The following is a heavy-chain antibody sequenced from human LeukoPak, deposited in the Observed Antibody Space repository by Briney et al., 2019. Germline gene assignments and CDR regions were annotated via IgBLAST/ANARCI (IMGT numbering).Heavy chain of an antibody. CDR1: GFTFSTYS. J-gene: IGHJ4*02. CDR3: ARNDYGDYGPDY. D-gene: IGHD4-17*01. V-gene: IGHV3-21*01. CDR2: ISSSSSHT. Sequence: GGSLRLSCAASGFTFSTYSMNWVRQAPGKGLEWVSSISSSSSHTFYAHSVKGRFTISRDNAKNSLYLQMNSLRGEDTAVYYCARNDYGDYGPDYWGQGTLVADSS.